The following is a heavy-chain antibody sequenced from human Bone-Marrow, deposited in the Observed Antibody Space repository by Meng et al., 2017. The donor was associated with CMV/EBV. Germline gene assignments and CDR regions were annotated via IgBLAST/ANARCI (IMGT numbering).Heavy chain of an antibody. CDR3: AKAGPNSFDY. J-gene: IGHJ4*02. Sequence: GESLKISCETSGFTFSSYDMHWVRQAPGKGLEWVTCIRFDVINKYYADSVQGRFTISRDNSRNTLYLQMNSLTTEDTAVYYCAKAGPNSFDYWGQGPLVPVSS. CDR1: GFTFSSYD. V-gene: IGHV3-30*02. CDR2: IRFDVINK. D-gene: IGHD3-10*01.